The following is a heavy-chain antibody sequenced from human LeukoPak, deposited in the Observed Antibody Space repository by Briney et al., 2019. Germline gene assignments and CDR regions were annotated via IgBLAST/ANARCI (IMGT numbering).Heavy chain of an antibody. Sequence: SETLSLTCTVSGGSISSSSYYWGWIRQPPGKGLEWIGSIYYSGSTYYNPSLKSRVTISVDTSKNQFSLKLSSVTAADTAVYYCARTFIVVVPAAIHGDHAFDIWGQGTMVTVSS. CDR3: ARTFIVVVPAAIHGDHAFDI. CDR2: IYYSGST. V-gene: IGHV4-39*01. CDR1: GGSISSSSYY. J-gene: IGHJ3*02. D-gene: IGHD2-2*02.